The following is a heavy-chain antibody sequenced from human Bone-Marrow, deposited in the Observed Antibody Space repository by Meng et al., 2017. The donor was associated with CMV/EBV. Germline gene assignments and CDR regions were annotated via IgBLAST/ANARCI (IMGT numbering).Heavy chain of an antibody. J-gene: IGHJ4*02. CDR2: IYSGGST. CDR3: ASKRIAARGFDY. Sequence: GESLKISCAASGFTVSSNYMSWVRQAPGKGLEWVSVIYSGGSTYYADSVKGRFTISRDNSKNTLYPQIVSLRAEDTAVYYCASKRIAARGFDYWGQGTLVTVSS. CDR1: GFTVSSNY. V-gene: IGHV3-53*01. D-gene: IGHD6-6*01.